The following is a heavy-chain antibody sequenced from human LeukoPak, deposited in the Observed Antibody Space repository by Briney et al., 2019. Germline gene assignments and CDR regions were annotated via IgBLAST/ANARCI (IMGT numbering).Heavy chain of an antibody. Sequence: SVKVSCKASGGTFSSYAISWVRQAPGQGLEWVGGIIPIFGTANYAQKFQGRVTITTDESTSTAYMELSSLRSEDTAVYYCARGGEVGATRPFDYWGQGTLVTVSS. CDR1: GGTFSSYA. D-gene: IGHD1-26*01. CDR2: IIPIFGTA. V-gene: IGHV1-69*05. J-gene: IGHJ4*02. CDR3: ARGGEVGATRPFDY.